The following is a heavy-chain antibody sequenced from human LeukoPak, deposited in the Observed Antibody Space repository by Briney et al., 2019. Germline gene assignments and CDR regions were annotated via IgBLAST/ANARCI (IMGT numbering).Heavy chain of an antibody. Sequence: GGSLRLSCAASGFTFSSYAMSWVRQAPGKGLEWDSVISGSGGSTYYADSVKGRFTISRDDSKNTLSLQMHSLRAGDTAVYYCAKDRGHYYTYDYWGQGTLVTVSS. J-gene: IGHJ4*02. CDR1: GFTFSSYA. CDR2: ISGSGGST. D-gene: IGHD3-22*01. CDR3: AKDRGHYYTYDY. V-gene: IGHV3-23*01.